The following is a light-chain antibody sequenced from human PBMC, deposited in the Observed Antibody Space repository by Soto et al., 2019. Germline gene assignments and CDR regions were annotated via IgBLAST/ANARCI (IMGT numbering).Light chain of an antibody. CDR3: QQYGSSPDT. Sequence: EIVLTQSPGTLSLSPGERATLSCRASQSVSSSYLAWYQQKPGQAPRLLIYGASSRATGIPDRFSGSGSGTDFTLTISRLEPEDCAVYYCQQYGSSPDTFGQGTKLELQ. V-gene: IGKV3-20*01. CDR2: GAS. J-gene: IGKJ2*01. CDR1: QSVSSSY.